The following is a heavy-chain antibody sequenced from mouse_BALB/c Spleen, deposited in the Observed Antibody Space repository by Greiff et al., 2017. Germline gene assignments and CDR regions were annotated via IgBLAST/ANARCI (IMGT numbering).Heavy chain of an antibody. CDR1: GFNIKDTY. D-gene: IGHD2-4*01. CDR2: IDPANGNT. CDR3: ARYDYDGWDY. V-gene: IGHV14-3*02. Sequence: VQLQQSGAELVKPGASVKLSCTASGFNIKDTYMHWVKQRPEQGLEWIGRIDPANGNTKYDPKFQGKATITADTSSNTAYLQLSSLTSEDTAVYYCARYDYDGWDYWGQGTSVTVSA. J-gene: IGHJ4*01.